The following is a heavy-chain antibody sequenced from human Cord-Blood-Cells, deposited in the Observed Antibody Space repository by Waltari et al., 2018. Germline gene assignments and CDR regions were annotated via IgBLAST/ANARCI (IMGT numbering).Heavy chain of an antibody. CDR1: GYTFTADY. D-gene: IGHD1-26*01. J-gene: IGHJ4*01. V-gene: IGHV1-2*02. CDR3: ARDRGRYFTSFDD. CDR2: INPNSGGT. Sequence: GQLVRSRAEVKKSRAAVQVSSKASGYTFTADYMPCKRKAPGQGLTWMGWINPNSGGTNYAQKFSGRVTMTRDTSISTAYMELSRLRSDDTAVYDCARDRGRYFTSFDDLGHGTLVTVSS.